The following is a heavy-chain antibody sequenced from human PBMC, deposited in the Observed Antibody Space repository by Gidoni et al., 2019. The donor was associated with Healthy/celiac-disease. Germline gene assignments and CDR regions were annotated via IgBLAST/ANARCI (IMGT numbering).Heavy chain of an antibody. CDR1: GFTFSSYG. Sequence: GVVQLGRSLRLSCAASGFTFSSYGMHWVRQAPGKGLEWVAVISYDGSNKYYADSVKGRFTISRDNSKNTLYLQMNSLRAEDTAVYYCAKDLAVVPAAIVFYLQYYYGMDVWGQGTTVTVSS. CDR2: ISYDGSNK. J-gene: IGHJ6*02. V-gene: IGHV3-30*18. CDR3: AKDLAVVPAAIVFYLQYYYGMDV. D-gene: IGHD2-2*01.